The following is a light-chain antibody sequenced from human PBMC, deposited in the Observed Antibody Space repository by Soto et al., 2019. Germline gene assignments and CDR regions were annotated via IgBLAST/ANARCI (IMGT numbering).Light chain of an antibody. V-gene: IGLV2-14*03. Sequence: QSALTQPASVSGSPGQSITISCTGTNSDIGGYNYVSWYQQHPGKAPKLMTYDVSNRPSGVSYRFSGSKSGNTASLTSSGLQAEDEADYYCSSYTSRSTLGVFGGGTKLTVL. J-gene: IGLJ2*01. CDR3: SSYTSRSTLGV. CDR1: NSDIGGYNY. CDR2: DVS.